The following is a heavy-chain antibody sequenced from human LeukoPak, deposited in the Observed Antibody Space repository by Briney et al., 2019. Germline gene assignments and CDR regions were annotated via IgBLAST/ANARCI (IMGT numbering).Heavy chain of an antibody. Sequence: SETLSLTCTVSGGAIASGGYSWNWIRQSPGKGLEWIGCIYDRGPAYYNPSLKSRFTISVDRPKNQFFLNVTSLTAADTAVYYCARSRQASGLLSSWGQGTPVVVSS. D-gene: IGHD3-10*01. J-gene: IGHJ5*02. V-gene: IGHV4-30-2*06. CDR1: GGAIASGGYS. CDR3: ARSRQASGLLSS. CDR2: IYDRGPA.